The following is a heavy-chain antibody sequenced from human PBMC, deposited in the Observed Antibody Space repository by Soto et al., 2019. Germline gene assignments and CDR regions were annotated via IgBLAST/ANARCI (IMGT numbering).Heavy chain of an antibody. Sequence: QVQLVQSGAEVKKPGSSVKVSCKASEGTFSSYAVTWVRQAPGQGLEWMGAIIPLFGTLNFAQKFQGRVTIMADKSTYTAYRELSSLSSDVMAVYYCSRVGYCSGNCCIFTGGLGAVDVWGQGIMITVS. D-gene: IGHD2-15*01. J-gene: IGHJ6*01. CDR3: SRVGYCSGNCCIFTGGLGAVDV. CDR1: EGTFSSYA. V-gene: IGHV1-69*06. CDR2: IIPLFGTL.